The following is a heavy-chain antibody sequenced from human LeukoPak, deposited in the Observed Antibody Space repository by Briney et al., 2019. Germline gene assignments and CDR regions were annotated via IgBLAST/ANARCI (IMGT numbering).Heavy chain of an antibody. CDR1: GFTFSSYE. CDR2: IRSSGSTI. CDR3: AGDRTVLRYFDWLTHYYGMDV. V-gene: IGHV3-48*03. Sequence: EGSLRLFCAASGFTFSSYEMKGVRESPGKGREGVSYIRSSGSTIYYADSVKVRFTISRDNAKNSLYLQMNSLRAEDTAVYYCAGDRTVLRYFDWLTHYYGMDVWGQGTTVTVSS. D-gene: IGHD3-9*01. J-gene: IGHJ6*01.